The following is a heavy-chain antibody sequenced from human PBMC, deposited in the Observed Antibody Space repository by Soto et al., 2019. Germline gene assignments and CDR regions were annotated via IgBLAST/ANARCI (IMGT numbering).Heavy chain of an antibody. Sequence: EVQLVESGGGLVKPGGSLRLSCAASGFTFSSYSMNWVRQAPGKGLEWVSSISSSSSYIYYADSVKGRFTISRDNAKNSLYLQMNSLRAEDTAVYYCARPHGDYAPFDYWGQGTLVTVSS. V-gene: IGHV3-21*01. CDR3: ARPHGDYAPFDY. D-gene: IGHD4-17*01. CDR2: ISSSSSYI. J-gene: IGHJ4*02. CDR1: GFTFSSYS.